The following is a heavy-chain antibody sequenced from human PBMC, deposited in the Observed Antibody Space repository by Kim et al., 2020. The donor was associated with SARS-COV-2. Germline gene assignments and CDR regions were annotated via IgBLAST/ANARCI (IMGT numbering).Heavy chain of an antibody. J-gene: IGHJ4*02. V-gene: IGHV3-21*01. CDR3: ARDLGSSSFDY. CDR1: GFTFSSYS. Sequence: GGSLRLSCAASGFTFSSYSMNWVRQAPGKGLEWVSSISSSSYIYYADSVKGRFTISRDNAKNSLYLQMNSLRAEDTAVYYCARDLGSSSFDYWGQGTLVTFSS. CDR2: ISSSSYI. D-gene: IGHD6-13*01.